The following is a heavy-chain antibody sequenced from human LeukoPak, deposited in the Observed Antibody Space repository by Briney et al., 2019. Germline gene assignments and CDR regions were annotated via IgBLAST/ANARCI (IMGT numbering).Heavy chain of an antibody. CDR2: IYSGGST. V-gene: IGHV3-66*01. CDR3: ASRTTVTDADGSDI. J-gene: IGHJ3*02. D-gene: IGHD4-17*01. Sequence: PGGSLRLSCAASGFTFSSNWMSWVRQAPGKGLEWVSLIYSGGSTYNADSVKDRFTISRDNSKNTVYLQMNSLRAEDTAVYYCASRTTVTDADGSDIWGQGTMVTVSS. CDR1: GFTFSSNW.